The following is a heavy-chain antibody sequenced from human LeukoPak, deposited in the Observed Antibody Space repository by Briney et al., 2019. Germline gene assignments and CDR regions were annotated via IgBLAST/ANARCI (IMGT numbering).Heavy chain of an antibody. CDR2: MNPNSGNT. Sequence: ASVKISCKASGYTFTSYDINWVRQATGQGLGLMGWMNPNSGNTGYAQKFQGRVTMTRNTSISTAYTELSSLRSEDTAVYYCAKSKGGLWFGESTPLMDVWGKGTPVTVSS. D-gene: IGHD3-10*01. V-gene: IGHV1-8*01. CDR1: GYTFTSYD. J-gene: IGHJ6*03. CDR3: AKSKGGLWFGESTPLMDV.